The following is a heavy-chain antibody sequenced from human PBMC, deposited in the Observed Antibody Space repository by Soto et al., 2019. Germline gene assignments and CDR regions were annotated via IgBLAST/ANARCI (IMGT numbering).Heavy chain of an antibody. V-gene: IGHV1-69*13. J-gene: IGHJ4*02. CDR1: GGTFSSYA. D-gene: IGHD3-22*01. CDR3: ARIHDSSGYLDL. CDR2: IIPIFGTA. Sequence: SVKVSCKASGGTFSSYAISWVRQAPGQGLEWMGGIIPIFGTANYAQKFQGRVTITADESTSTAYMELSSLRSEDTAVYYCARIHDSSGYLDLWGQGTLVTVSS.